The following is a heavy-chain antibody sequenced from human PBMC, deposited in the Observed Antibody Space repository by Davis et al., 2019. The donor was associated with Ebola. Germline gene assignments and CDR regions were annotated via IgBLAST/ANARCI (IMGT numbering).Heavy chain of an antibody. D-gene: IGHD3-9*01. CDR3: ARELLVTGHSSTDY. CDR2: IIPIFGTA. CDR1: GYTFTSYY. J-gene: IGHJ4*02. V-gene: IGHV1-69*13. Sequence: SVKVSCKASGYTFTSYYMHWVRQAPGQGLEWMGGIIPIFGTANYAQKFQGRVTITADESTSTAYLELSSLRSDDTAMYYCARELLVTGHSSTDYWGQGTLVTVSS.